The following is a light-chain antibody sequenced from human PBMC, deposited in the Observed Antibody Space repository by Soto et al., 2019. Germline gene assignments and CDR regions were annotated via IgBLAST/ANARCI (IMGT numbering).Light chain of an antibody. V-gene: IGKV2-28*01. J-gene: IGKJ5*01. Sequence: DIVMTQSPLSLPVTPGEPASISCRSSQSLLPSNGNNYLDWYLQKPGQSPQLLLYLASNRASGVPDRFSGSGSGTDFTLKISRVEAEDVGVYYCMQALQTPITFGQGTRLEIK. CDR1: QSLLPSNGNNY. CDR3: MQALQTPIT. CDR2: LAS.